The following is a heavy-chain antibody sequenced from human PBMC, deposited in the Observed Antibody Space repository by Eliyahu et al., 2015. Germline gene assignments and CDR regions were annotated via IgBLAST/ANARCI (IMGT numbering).Heavy chain of an antibody. CDR2: XNPSGGSP. J-gene: IGHJ4*01. CDR1: GYTFTSYY. D-gene: IGHD4-17*01. Sequence: QVQLVQSGAEVKKPGASVKVSCKASGYTFTSYYIHWVRQAPGQGLEWMGIXNPSGGSPTYAQRFQGRVTLTRDTSTSTVYMDLSSLRSEDTAVYYCARGKDYGDYVKAYWGQGTLVTVSS. V-gene: IGHV1-46*01. CDR3: ARGKDYGDYVKAY.